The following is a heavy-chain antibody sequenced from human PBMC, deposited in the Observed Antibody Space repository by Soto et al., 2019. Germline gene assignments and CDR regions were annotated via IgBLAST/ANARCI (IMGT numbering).Heavy chain of an antibody. D-gene: IGHD3-10*01. J-gene: IGHJ5*02. V-gene: IGHV1-8*01. CDR3: ERGGSRRRSDLPFDH. CDR1: GYTFTSYD. CDR2: MNPNSGNT. Sequence: QVQLLQSGAEVKKPGASVKVSCQASGYTFTSYDINCVRQAPGQGLEWMGGMNPNSGNTGYAQKFQGRVTRTRNTSISTAYMELRSLRSEDTAVYYCERGGSRRRSDLPFDHWGQGTLVTVSS.